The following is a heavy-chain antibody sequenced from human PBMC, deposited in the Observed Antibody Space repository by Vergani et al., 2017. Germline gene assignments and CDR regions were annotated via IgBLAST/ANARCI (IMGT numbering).Heavy chain of an antibody. J-gene: IGHJ5*02. CDR3: AKDRGGKEKGIAAAGSWFDP. D-gene: IGHD6-13*01. CDR1: GFTFSSYA. V-gene: IGHV3-23*01. Sequence: EVQLLESGGGLVQPGGSLRLSCAASGFTFSSYAMSWVRQAPGKGLEWVSGISGSGGSTYYADSVKGRFTISRDNSKNTLYLQMNSLRAEVTAVYYCAKDRGGKEKGIAAAGSWFDPWGQGTLVTVSS. CDR2: ISGSGGST.